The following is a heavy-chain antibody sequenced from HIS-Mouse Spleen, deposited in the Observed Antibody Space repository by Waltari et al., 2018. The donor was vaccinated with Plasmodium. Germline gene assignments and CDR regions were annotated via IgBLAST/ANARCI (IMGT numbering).Heavy chain of an antibody. CDR3: ARDRRGYWYFDL. V-gene: IGHV3-7*01. CDR2: IKQDGSEK. Sequence: EVQLVESGGGVVQPGGSLRLSCAASGFTFSRFWWGWVRQAPGKGLEWVANIKQDGSEKYYVDSVKGRFTSARDNAKNSLYLQMNSLRAEDTAVYYCARDRRGYWYFDLWGRGTLVTVSS. D-gene: IGHD5-12*01. CDR1: GFTFSRFW. J-gene: IGHJ2*01.